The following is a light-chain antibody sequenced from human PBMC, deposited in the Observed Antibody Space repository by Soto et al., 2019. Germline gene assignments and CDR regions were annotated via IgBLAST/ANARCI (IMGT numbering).Light chain of an antibody. Sequence: EIVLTQSPDTLSLSPGERATLSCRASQSVTSSYLAWYQQKPGQAPRLLIYGASSRATGIPDRFSASGSGTDFTLTISRLEPEDFAVYYCQQYGSSPPLTFGGGAKVEIK. CDR3: QQYGSSPPLT. V-gene: IGKV3-20*01. CDR2: GAS. J-gene: IGKJ4*01. CDR1: QSVTSSY.